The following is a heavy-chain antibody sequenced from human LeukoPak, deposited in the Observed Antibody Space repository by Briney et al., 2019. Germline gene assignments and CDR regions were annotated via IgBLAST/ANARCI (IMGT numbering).Heavy chain of an antibody. CDR2: IIPIFGTA. Sequence: SVKVSCKASGGTFSSYAISWVRQAPGQGLEWMGGIIPIFGTANYAQKFQGRVTITTDESTSTAYMELSSLRSEDTAVYYCARTLSGFGRGPGAFDIWGQGTMVTVSS. V-gene: IGHV1-69*05. J-gene: IGHJ3*02. CDR3: ARTLSGFGRGPGAFDI. CDR1: GGTFSSYA. D-gene: IGHD3-10*01.